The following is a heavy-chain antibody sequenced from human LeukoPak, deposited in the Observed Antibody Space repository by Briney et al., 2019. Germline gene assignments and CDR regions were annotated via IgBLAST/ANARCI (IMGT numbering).Heavy chain of an antibody. Sequence: SETLSLTCAVYGGSFSGYYWSWIRQPPGKGLEWIGSIYHSGSTYYNPSLKSRVTISVDTSKNQFSLKLSSVTAADTAVYYCARTIVATTYVDVWGKGTTVTVSS. D-gene: IGHD5-12*01. CDR2: IYHSGST. CDR3: ARTIVATTYVDV. V-gene: IGHV4-34*01. CDR1: GGSFSGYY. J-gene: IGHJ6*03.